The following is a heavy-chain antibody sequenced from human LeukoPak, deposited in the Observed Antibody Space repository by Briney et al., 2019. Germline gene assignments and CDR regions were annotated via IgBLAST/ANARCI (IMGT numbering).Heavy chain of an antibody. CDR3: ARVGLGIDY. Sequence: GGSLRLSCAASGFTFSSYSMNWVRQAPGKGLEWVSSISSSSSYIYHADSVKGRFTISRDNAKNSLYLQMNSLRAEDTAVYYCARVGLGIDYWGQGTLVTVSS. D-gene: IGHD3/OR15-3a*01. CDR1: GFTFSSYS. CDR2: ISSSSSYI. V-gene: IGHV3-21*01. J-gene: IGHJ4*02.